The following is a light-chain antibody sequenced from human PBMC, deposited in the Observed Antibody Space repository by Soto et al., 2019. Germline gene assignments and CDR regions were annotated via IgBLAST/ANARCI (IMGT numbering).Light chain of an antibody. V-gene: IGLV1-47*01. J-gene: IGLJ2*01. CDR2: RNN. CDR3: AAWDDSLSEV. Sequence: QSVLTQPPSASGTPGQRVTISCSGSSSNIGSNYVYWYQQLPGTAPKLLIYRNNQRPSGVPDRVSGSKSGTSASLAIGGLRSEDEADYYCAAWDDSLSEVFGGGTKLTVL. CDR1: SSNIGSNY.